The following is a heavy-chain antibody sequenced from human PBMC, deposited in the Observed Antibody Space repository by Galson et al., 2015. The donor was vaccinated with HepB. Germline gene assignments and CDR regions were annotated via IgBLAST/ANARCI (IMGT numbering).Heavy chain of an antibody. Sequence: SVKVSFKASGGTFSSYAISWVRQAPGQGLEWMGGIIPIFGTANYAQKFQGRVTITADESTSTAYMELSSLRSEDTAVHYCARDGALLNAFDIWGQGTMVTVSS. CDR2: IIPIFGTA. V-gene: IGHV1-69*13. CDR3: ARDGALLNAFDI. CDR1: GGTFSSYA. D-gene: IGHD3-10*01. J-gene: IGHJ3*02.